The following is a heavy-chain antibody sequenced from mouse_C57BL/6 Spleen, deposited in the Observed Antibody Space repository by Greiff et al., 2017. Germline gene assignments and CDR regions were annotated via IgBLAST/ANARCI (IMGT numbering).Heavy chain of an antibody. D-gene: IGHD2-4*01. J-gene: IGHJ2*01. CDR3: ARRGDYDDYFDY. Sequence: QVQLQQPGAELVKPGASVKLSCQASGYTFTSYWMQWVKQRPGQGLEWIGEIDPSDSYTNYNQKFKGKATLTVDTSSSTAYMQLSSLTSEDSAVYYCARRGDYDDYFDYWGQGTTLTVSS. CDR2: IDPSDSYT. CDR1: GYTFTSYW. V-gene: IGHV1-50*01.